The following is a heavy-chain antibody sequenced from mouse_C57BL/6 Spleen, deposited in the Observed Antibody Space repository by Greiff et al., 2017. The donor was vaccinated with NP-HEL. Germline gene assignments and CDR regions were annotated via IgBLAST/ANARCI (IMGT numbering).Heavy chain of an antibody. V-gene: IGHV1-50*01. CDR1: GYTFTSYW. J-gene: IGHJ3*01. CDR2: IDPSDSYT. D-gene: IGHD2-1*01. Sequence: VQLQQPGAELVQPGASVKLSCKASGYTFTSYWMQWVKQRPGQGLEWIGEIDPSDSYTNYNQTFKGKATLTVDTSSSTAYMQLSSLTSEDSAVYYCARWGLGNYWFAYWGKGTLVTVSA. CDR3: ARWGLGNYWFAY.